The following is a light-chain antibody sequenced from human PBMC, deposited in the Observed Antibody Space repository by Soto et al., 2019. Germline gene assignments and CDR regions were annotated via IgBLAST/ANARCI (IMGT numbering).Light chain of an antibody. J-gene: IGLJ3*02. Sequence: QSVLTQPPSASGTPGQRVTISCSGSSSNIGSNTVNWYQQIPGTAPKLLIYNNNQRPSGVPDRFSGSKSGTSASLAISGLQSEDEADYPCATWDDTLRTWVFGGGTKLTVL. CDR1: SSNIGSNT. V-gene: IGLV1-44*01. CDR2: NNN. CDR3: ATWDDTLRTWV.